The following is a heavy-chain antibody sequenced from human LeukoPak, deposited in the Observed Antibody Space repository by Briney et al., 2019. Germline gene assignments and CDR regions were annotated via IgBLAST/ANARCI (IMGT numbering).Heavy chain of an antibody. D-gene: IGHD1-26*01. Sequence: ASVKVSCKASGYTFTGYYMHWVRQAPGQGLEWMGWINPNSGGTNYAQKFQGRVTMTRDTSISTAYMDLSRLRSDDTAIYYCAASVGPNYFDFWGQGSLVTVSS. CDR1: GYTFTGYY. J-gene: IGHJ4*02. V-gene: IGHV1-2*02. CDR2: INPNSGGT. CDR3: AASVGPNYFDF.